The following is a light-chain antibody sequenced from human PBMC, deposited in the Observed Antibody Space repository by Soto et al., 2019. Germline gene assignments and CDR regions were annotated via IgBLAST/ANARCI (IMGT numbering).Light chain of an antibody. CDR1: QTINTY. CDR3: QQTYSRPYT. V-gene: IGKV1-39*01. Sequence: DILMTQSPSSLSASVGDRVTISCRASQTINTYLNWYQQKPGQAPRLLIFVASSLQSGVPSRFSGSGSGTDFTLTISSLQREDFATYFCQQTYSRPYTFGQGTKLDFK. CDR2: VAS. J-gene: IGKJ2*01.